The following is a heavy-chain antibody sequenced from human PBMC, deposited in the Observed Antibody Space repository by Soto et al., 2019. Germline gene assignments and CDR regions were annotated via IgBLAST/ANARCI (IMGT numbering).Heavy chain of an antibody. CDR2: IYDSGNT. Sequence: LSETLSLTCAVSGGSISGTTYSWSWIRQPPGKGLEWIGYIYDSGNTYYNPSLKSQFSISVDRSKNQFSLKLSSVTAADTAVYYCARGQGAAAGHSNFDYWGQGALVTVSS. CDR3: ARGQGAAAGHSNFDY. CDR1: GGSISGTTYS. V-gene: IGHV4-30-2*01. D-gene: IGHD6-13*01. J-gene: IGHJ4*02.